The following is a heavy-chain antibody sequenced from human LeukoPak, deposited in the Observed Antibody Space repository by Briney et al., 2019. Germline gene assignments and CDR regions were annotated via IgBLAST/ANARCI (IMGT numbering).Heavy chain of an antibody. CDR1: GGSISSYY. CDR2: IYYSGST. J-gene: IGHJ4*02. CDR3: ARVSRVARWYYFDY. Sequence: SETLSLTCTVSGGSISSYYWSWIRQPPGKGLEWIGYIYYSGSTNYNPSLKSRVTISVDTSKNQFSLKLSSVTAADTAVYYCARVSRVARWYYFDYWGQGTLVTVSS. D-gene: IGHD4-23*01. V-gene: IGHV4-59*01.